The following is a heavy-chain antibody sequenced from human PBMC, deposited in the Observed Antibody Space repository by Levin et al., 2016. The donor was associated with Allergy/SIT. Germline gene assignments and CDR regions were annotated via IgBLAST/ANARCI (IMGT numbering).Heavy chain of an antibody. Sequence: GESLKISCAASGFTFSSYAMSWVRQAPGKGLEWVSAISGSGGSTYYADSVKGRFTISRDNSKNTLYLQMNSLRAEDTAVYYCAKDIEVRGVIGGATFDYWGQGTLVTVSS. J-gene: IGHJ4*02. CDR3: AKDIEVRGVIGGATFDY. V-gene: IGHV3-23*01. D-gene: IGHD3-10*01. CDR1: GFTFSSYA. CDR2: ISGSGGST.